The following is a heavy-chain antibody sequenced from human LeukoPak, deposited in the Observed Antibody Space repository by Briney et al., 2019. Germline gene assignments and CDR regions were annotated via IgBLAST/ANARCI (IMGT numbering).Heavy chain of an antibody. CDR2: IWYDGSNK. J-gene: IGHJ4*02. Sequence: PGGSLRLSCAASGLTFSSYGMHWVRQAPGKGLEWVVVIWYDGSNKYYADSVKGRFTISRDNSKNTLYLQMNSLRAEDTAVYYCARAAVADYFDYWGQGTLVTVSS. V-gene: IGHV3-33*01. CDR1: GLTFSSYG. D-gene: IGHD6-19*01. CDR3: ARAAVADYFDY.